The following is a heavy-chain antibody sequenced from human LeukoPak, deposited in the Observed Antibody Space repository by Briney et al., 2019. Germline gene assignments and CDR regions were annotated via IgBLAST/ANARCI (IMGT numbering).Heavy chain of an antibody. CDR2: IYHSGST. Sequence: SETLSLTCTVSGGSISSSSYYWGWIRQPPGKGLEWIGSIYHSGSTFYNPSLKSRVTISVDGSKNQFSLKLSSVTAADTAVYYCARNYYGSGSYWGGHNWFDPWGQGTLVTVSS. D-gene: IGHD3-10*01. V-gene: IGHV4-39*07. J-gene: IGHJ5*02. CDR1: GGSISSSSYY. CDR3: ARNYYGSGSYWGGHNWFDP.